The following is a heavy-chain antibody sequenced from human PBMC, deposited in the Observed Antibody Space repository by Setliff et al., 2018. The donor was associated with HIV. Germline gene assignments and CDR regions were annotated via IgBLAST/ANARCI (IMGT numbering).Heavy chain of an antibody. CDR2: ISYSGTT. CDR3: ARGARYAYYYESSGYYRHCDY. J-gene: IGHJ4*02. D-gene: IGHD3-22*01. Sequence: PSETLSLTCAVSGGSISSPNWWSSVRQPPGMGREGIGYISYSGTTNYNPCLTCRVTISVDTSTSQFSLKLTSVTAADTAVYYCARGARYAYYYESSGYYRHCDYWGQGTLVTVSS. CDR1: GGSISSPNW. V-gene: IGHV4-4*02.